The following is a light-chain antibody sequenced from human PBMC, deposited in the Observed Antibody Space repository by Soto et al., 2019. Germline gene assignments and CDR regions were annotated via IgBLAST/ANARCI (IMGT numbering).Light chain of an antibody. CDR1: QGIRDD. V-gene: IGKV1-6*01. CDR3: LQDHNYRLR. J-gene: IGKJ1*01. Sequence: AIQMTQSPSSLSASVGDRVTITCRASQGIRDDLGWYQQRPGKAPKLLIYAASTLQSGVRSRFTSSGCGIDFTVTISNLQPEDFETYYRLQDHNYRLRLGHGTMVDIK. CDR2: AAS.